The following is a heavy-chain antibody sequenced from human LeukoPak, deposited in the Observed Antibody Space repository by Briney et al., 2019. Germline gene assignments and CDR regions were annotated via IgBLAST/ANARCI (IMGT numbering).Heavy chain of an antibody. J-gene: IGHJ6*02. CDR3: ARSGGSWTYYYYYGMDV. Sequence: ASVKVSCKASGYTFTSYAMNWVRQAPGQGLEWMGWIDTNTGNPTYAQGFTGRFVFSLDTSVSTAYLQISSLKAEDTAVYYCARSGGSWTYYYYYGMDVWGQGTTVTVSS. CDR2: IDTNTGNP. D-gene: IGHD6-13*01. V-gene: IGHV7-4-1*02. CDR1: GYTFTSYA.